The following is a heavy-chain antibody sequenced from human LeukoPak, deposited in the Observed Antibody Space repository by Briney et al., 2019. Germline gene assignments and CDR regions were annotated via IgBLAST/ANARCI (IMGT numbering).Heavy chain of an antibody. J-gene: IGHJ4*02. CDR1: GFTFSSYE. D-gene: IGHD5-18*01. CDR3: ARQQLQLWYD. CDR2: ISSSAGTT. Sequence: GGSLGLSCAASGFTFSSYEMNWVRQAPGKGLEWVSYISSSAGTTYYADSVKGRFTISRDNAKNSLYLQMNSLRAEDTAVYYCARQQLQLWYDWGQGTLVTVSS. V-gene: IGHV3-48*03.